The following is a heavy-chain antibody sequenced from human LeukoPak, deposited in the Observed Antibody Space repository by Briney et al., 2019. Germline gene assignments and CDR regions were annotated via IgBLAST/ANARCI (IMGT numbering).Heavy chain of an antibody. J-gene: IGHJ4*02. Sequence: SVKVSCKASGFTFTNSAMQWVRQARGQRLEWIGWIVVASGNTKYAQKFQERVTITRDMSTSTAYMELSSLSPEDTAVYYCAAAPIEMQQRGFDYWGQGTLVTGSS. CDR3: AAAPIEMQQRGFDY. CDR2: IVVASGNT. CDR1: GFTFTNSA. V-gene: IGHV1-58*02. D-gene: IGHD5-24*01.